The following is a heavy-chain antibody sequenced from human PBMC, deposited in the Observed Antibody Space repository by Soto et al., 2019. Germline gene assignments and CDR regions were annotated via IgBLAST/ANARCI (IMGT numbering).Heavy chain of an antibody. J-gene: IGHJ6*02. CDR2: IYYSGST. CDR1: GGSISSYY. Sequence: SETLSLTCTVSGGSISSYYWSWIRQPPGKGLEWIGYIYYSGSTNYNPSLKSRVTISVDTSKNQFSLKLSSVTAADTAVYYCARSGNWDWDGYYGMDVWGQVTTVTVSS. D-gene: IGHD1-7*01. CDR3: ARSGNWDWDGYYGMDV. V-gene: IGHV4-59*01.